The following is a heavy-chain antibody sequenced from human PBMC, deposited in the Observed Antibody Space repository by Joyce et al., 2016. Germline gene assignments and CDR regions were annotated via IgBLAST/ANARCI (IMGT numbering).Heavy chain of an antibody. V-gene: IGHV1-69*12. CDR3: VTAAYSPSDFLARFGF. J-gene: IGHJ4*02. Sequence: QVQVVQSGAEVKKPGSSLKVSCKASGGTFSNSAITWVRQAPGQGLEWLGGIIPVFATVKSSPKFQGRVTITADESSATAFMELTSLRSEDTAMYYCVTAAYSPSDFLARFGFWGQGTLVTVSS. CDR1: GGTFSNSA. D-gene: IGHD3-3*01. CDR2: IIPVFATV.